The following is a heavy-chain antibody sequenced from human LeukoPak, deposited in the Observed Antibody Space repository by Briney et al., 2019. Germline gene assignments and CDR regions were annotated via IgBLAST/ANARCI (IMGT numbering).Heavy chain of an antibody. CDR1: GYTFTGYY. CDR2: INPNSGGT. V-gene: IGHV1-2*06. Sequence: ASVKVSCKASGYTFTGYYIHCVRQAPRQGLEWMGQINPNSGGTNYTQKFQGRVTITRDTSTSTPYMELSTVISDNTAVYYCAREGRLLWFGELLRRNPNWFDPWGQGTLVSVSS. D-gene: IGHD3-10*01. CDR3: AREGRLLWFGELLRRNPNWFDP. J-gene: IGHJ5*02.